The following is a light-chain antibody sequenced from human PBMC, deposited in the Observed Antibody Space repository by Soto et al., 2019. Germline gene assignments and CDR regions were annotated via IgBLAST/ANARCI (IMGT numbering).Light chain of an antibody. Sequence: EIVLTQSPGTLSLSPGERATLSCRASQSVSSSYLAWYQQKPGQAPRLLIYGASSRATGIPDRFSGSGSGTDFTLTISRLEPEDFAVYYCQQYASPFGGGTKVEIK. V-gene: IGKV3-20*01. CDR1: QSVSSSY. CDR2: GAS. J-gene: IGKJ4*01. CDR3: QQYASP.